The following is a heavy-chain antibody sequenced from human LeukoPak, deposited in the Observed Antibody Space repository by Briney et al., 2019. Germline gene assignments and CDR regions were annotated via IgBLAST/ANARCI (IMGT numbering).Heavy chain of an antibody. CDR1: GFTFSSYA. J-gene: IGHJ3*02. V-gene: IGHV3-30-3*01. Sequence: GGSLRLSCAASGFTFSSYAMLWVRQAPGKGLEWVAVISYDGSNKYYADSVKGRFTISRDNSKNTLYLQMNSLRAEDTAVYYCARDQSGGINYYDRGAFDIWGQGTMVTVSS. CDR3: ARDQSGGINYYDRGAFDI. CDR2: ISYDGSNK. D-gene: IGHD3-22*01.